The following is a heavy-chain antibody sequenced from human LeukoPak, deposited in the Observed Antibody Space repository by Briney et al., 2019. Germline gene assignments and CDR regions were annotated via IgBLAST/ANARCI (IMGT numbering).Heavy chain of an antibody. CDR1: GYTFTSYY. D-gene: IGHD6-19*01. CDR2: INPSGGST. CDR3: ARDTKGPYSSGWYGQHTYTGAFDI. J-gene: IGHJ3*02. V-gene: IGHV1-46*01. Sequence: ASVKVSCKASGYTFTSYYMHWVRQAPGQGLEWMGIINPSGGSTSYAQKFQGRVTMTRDTSTSTVYMELSSLRSEDTAVYYCARDTKGPYSSGWYGQHTYTGAFDIWGQGTMVTVSS.